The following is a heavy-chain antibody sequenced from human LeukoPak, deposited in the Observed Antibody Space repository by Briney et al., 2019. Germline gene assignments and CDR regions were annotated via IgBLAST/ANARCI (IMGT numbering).Heavy chain of an antibody. CDR3: ARVGIVVVVAYAFDI. CDR2: ISSSSTYI. V-gene: IGHV3-21*01. CDR1: GFSSSNFT. J-gene: IGHJ3*02. Sequence: GGSLRLSCAASGFSSSNFTMNWVRQAPGKGLEWVSSISSSSTYIYYADSVKGRFTISRDNAKNSLFLQMNCLRAEDTAVYYCARVGIVVVVAYAFDIWGQGTMVTVSS. D-gene: IGHD2-15*01.